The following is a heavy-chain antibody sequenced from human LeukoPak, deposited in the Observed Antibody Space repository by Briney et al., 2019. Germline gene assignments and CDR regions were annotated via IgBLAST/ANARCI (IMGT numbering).Heavy chain of an antibody. J-gene: IGHJ3*02. CDR3: ASCSTSCYLDAFDI. CDR1: GYTFTSYD. V-gene: IGHV1-8*03. CDR2: MNPNSGNT. Sequence: ASVNVSCKASGYTFTSYDINWVRQATGQGLERMGWMNPNSGNTGYAQKFQGRVTITRNTSISTAYMELSSLRSEDTAVYYCASCSTSCYLDAFDIWGQGTMVTVSS. D-gene: IGHD2-2*01.